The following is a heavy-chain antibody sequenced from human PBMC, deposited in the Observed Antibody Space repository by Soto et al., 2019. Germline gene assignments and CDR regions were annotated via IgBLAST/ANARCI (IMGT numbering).Heavy chain of an antibody. J-gene: IGHJ4*02. CDR3: TSDPGYSYGYN. CDR2: INAGNGYT. V-gene: IGHV1-3*01. D-gene: IGHD5-18*01. CDR1: GYTFTSYA. Sequence: QVQLVQSGAEVKKPGASVKVSCKASGYTFTSYAMHWVRQAPGQRLERMGWINAGNGYTKYSQKIQGRVTITRDTSAPSAYTQLRSLRSEDTALYSCTSDPGYSYGYNRGQGPLVTVSS.